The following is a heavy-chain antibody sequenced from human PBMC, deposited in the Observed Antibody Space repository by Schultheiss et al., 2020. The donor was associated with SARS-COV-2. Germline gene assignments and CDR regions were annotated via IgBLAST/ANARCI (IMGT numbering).Heavy chain of an antibody. CDR1: GGSISSGDYY. CDR3: ARGPYSGSYCSHHSENDLGWFDP. CDR2: IYYSGST. V-gene: IGHV4-30-4*01. J-gene: IGHJ5*02. D-gene: IGHD1-26*01. Sequence: SETLSLTCTVSGGSISSGDYYWSWIRQPPGKGLEWIGYIYYSGSTYYNPSLKSRVTISVDKSKNQFSLKLSSVTAADTAVYYCARGPYSGSYCSHHSENDLGWFDPWGQGTLVTVSS.